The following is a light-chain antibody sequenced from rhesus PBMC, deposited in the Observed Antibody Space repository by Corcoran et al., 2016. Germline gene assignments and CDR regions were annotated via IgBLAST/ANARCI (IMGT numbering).Light chain of an antibody. J-gene: IGKJ2*01. V-gene: IGKV1-28*01. Sequence: DIQMTQSPSSLSASVGDTVTITCRASQGISSYLKWFQQKPGKAPKLLIYAASSLESGVPSRLSGSGSGTEFTLPISSLQPEDFAAYYCLQHNSYPYSFGQGTKVEIK. CDR2: AAS. CDR1: QGISSY. CDR3: LQHNSYPYS.